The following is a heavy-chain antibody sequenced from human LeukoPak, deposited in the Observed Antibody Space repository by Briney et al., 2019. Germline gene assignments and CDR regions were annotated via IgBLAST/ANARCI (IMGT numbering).Heavy chain of an antibody. CDR1: GGSISGYY. Sequence: SETLSLTCKVSGGSISGYYWSWIRQPPGKGLEWIGEINHSGSTNYNPSLKSRVTISVDTSKNQFSLKLSSVTAADTAVYYCARGPSSSWPYYFDYWGQGTLVTVSS. D-gene: IGHD6-13*01. J-gene: IGHJ4*02. CDR2: INHSGST. V-gene: IGHV4-34*01. CDR3: ARGPSSSWPYYFDY.